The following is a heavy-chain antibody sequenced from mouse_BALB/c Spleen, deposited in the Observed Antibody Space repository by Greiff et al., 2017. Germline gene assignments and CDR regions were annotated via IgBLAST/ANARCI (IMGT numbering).Heavy chain of an antibody. CDR2: IWSGGST. CDR3: ARGGRSYAMDY. CDR1: GFSLTSYG. V-gene: IGHV2-4-1*01. J-gene: IGHJ4*01. Sequence: QVQLQQSGPGLVQPSQSLSITCTASGFSLTSYGVHWVRQSPGKGLEWLGVIWSGGSTDYNAAFISKLSISKDNSKSQVFFKMNSLQADGTAIYYCARGGRSYAMDYWGQGTSVTVSS.